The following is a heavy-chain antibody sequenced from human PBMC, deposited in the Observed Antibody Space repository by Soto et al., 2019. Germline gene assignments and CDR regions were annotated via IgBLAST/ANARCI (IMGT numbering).Heavy chain of an antibody. CDR3: ARARVAPRTTVTTYWFDP. CDR2: SYYSGST. CDR1: GGSISSGGYY. J-gene: IGHJ5*02. D-gene: IGHD4-17*01. V-gene: IGHV4-31*03. Sequence: QVQLQESGPGLVKPSQTLSLTCTVSGGSISSGGYYWSWIRQHPGKVLEWIGYSYYSGSTYYNPPLKSRVTISVDPYKNQLSLTLSSVTAADTAVYYCARARVAPRTTVTTYWFDPWGQGTLVTVSS.